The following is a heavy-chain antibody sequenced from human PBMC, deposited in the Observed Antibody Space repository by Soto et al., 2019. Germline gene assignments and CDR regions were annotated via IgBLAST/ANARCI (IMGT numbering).Heavy chain of an antibody. CDR1: GFTFSNFA. Sequence: LRLSCSASGFTFSNFAMHWVRQAPGKGLEYVSGITSNGDNTYHADSVQGRFTISRDNSKSTLYLQMTSLRVEDTAVYYCVKGNQLLRYYFEYWGRGALVTVSS. CDR3: VKGNQLLRYYFEY. J-gene: IGHJ4*02. CDR2: ITSNGDNT. V-gene: IGHV3-64D*06. D-gene: IGHD2-2*01.